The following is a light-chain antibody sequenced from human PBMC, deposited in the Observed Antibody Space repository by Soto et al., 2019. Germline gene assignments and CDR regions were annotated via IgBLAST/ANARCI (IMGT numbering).Light chain of an antibody. CDR1: QSVSSN. V-gene: IGKV3-15*01. CDR3: QQYNNWPLT. CDR2: GAS. Sequence: EIVMTQSPATLSVSPGERPTLSCRASQSVSSNLAWYQQKPGQPPRLLIYGASTRATGIPARFSGSGSGTEFTLTISSLQSEDFAVNYCQQYNNWPLTFGGGTKVEIK. J-gene: IGKJ4*01.